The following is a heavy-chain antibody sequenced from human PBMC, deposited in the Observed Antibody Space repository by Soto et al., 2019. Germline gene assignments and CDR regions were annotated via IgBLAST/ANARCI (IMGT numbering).Heavy chain of an antibody. CDR3: ARHSYSHNWFDP. CDR1: GGSISSGGYY. CDR2: IYYSGST. J-gene: IGHJ5*02. V-gene: IGHV4-39*01. Sequence: LSLTCTVSGGSISSGGYYWSWIRQPPGKGLERIGSIYYSGSTYYNPSLKSRVTISVDTSKNQFSLKLSSVTAADTAVYYCARHSYSHNWFDPWGQGTLVTVSS. D-gene: IGHD2-21*01.